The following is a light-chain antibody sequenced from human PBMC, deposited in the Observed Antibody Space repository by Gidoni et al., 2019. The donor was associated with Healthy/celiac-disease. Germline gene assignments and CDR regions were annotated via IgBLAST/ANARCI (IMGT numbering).Light chain of an antibody. CDR1: SSNIGSNT. V-gene: IGLV1-44*01. CDR3: AAWDDSLNGWV. J-gene: IGLJ3*02. Sequence: QSVRNQPPAASGTPGQRVTISCSGSSSNIGSNTVNWYQPLPGTAPKLLINSNNQRPSGVPDRFSGSKSGTSASLALGGLQSEDEADYYCAAWDDSLNGWVFGGGTKLTVL. CDR2: SNN.